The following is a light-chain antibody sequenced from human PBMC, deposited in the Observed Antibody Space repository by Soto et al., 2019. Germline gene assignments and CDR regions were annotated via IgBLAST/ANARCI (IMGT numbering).Light chain of an antibody. V-gene: IGKV3-15*01. Sequence: EIVMTQSPATLSASPGERATLSCRASQSVSSKLAWYQQKPGQAPRLLIYGASTRATGIPARFSGSGSGTEFTLTISSLQSEDFAVYYCQQYNNWHTFGEGTKLEIK. CDR3: QQYNNWHT. CDR2: GAS. J-gene: IGKJ2*01. CDR1: QSVSSK.